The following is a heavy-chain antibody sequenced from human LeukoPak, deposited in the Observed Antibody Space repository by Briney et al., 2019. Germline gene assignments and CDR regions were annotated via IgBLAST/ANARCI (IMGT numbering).Heavy chain of an antibody. V-gene: IGHV4-31*03. J-gene: IGHJ4*02. CDR2: IYYSGST. CDR1: GGSIGSGGYY. D-gene: IGHD3-22*01. Sequence: SQTLSLTCTVSGGSIGSGGYYWSWVRQHPGKGLEWIGYIYYSGSTYYNPSLKSRVTISVDTSKNQFSLKLSSVTAADTAVYYCARGYDSFFDYWGQGTLVTVSS. CDR3: ARGYDSFFDY.